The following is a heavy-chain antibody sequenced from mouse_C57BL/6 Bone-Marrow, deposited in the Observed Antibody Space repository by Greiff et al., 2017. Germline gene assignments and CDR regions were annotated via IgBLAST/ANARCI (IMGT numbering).Heavy chain of an antibody. CDR1: GFSFNTYA. V-gene: IGHV10-1*01. J-gene: IGHJ3*01. D-gene: IGHD2-2*01. Sequence: EVHLVESGGGLVQPKGSLKLSCAASGFSFNTYAMNWVRQAPGKGLEWVARIRSKSNNYATYYADSVKDRFTISRDDSESMLYLQMNNLKTEDTAMYYCVTPYGYDGDWFAYWCQGTLVTVSA. CDR2: IRSKSNNYAT. CDR3: VTPYGYDGDWFAY.